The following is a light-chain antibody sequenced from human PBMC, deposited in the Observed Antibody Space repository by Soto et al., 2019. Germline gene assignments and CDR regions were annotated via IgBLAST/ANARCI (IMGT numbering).Light chain of an antibody. V-gene: IGLV3-9*01. CDR1: NIGSKD. CDR3: QVWDTSTVI. CDR2: RDN. J-gene: IGLJ2*01. Sequence: SYELTQPLSVSVALGQTARITCGANNIGSKDVHWYQQRPGQAPVLVIYRDNRRPSGIPERFSGSNSGNTATLTISRAQAGDEADYYCQVWDTSTVIFGGGTKLTVL.